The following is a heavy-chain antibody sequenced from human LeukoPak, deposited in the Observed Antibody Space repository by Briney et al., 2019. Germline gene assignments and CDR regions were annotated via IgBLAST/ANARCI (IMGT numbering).Heavy chain of an antibody. V-gene: IGHV3-73*01. J-gene: IGHJ4*02. CDR2: IRSKANSYAT. CDR3: TRHAHDFWSGLDLFDY. CDR1: VLTLSRPA. Sequence: PGGSLTLSRAASVLTLSRPAMHCVRQASGRGVVWVGRIRSKANSYATAYAASVKRRFTISRDDSKNTAYLQMNSLKTEDTAVYYCTRHAHDFWSGLDLFDYWGQGTLVTVSS. D-gene: IGHD3-3*01.